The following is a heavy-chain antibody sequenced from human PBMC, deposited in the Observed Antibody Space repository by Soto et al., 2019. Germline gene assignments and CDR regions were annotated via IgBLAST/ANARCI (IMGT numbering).Heavy chain of an antibody. V-gene: IGHV4-31*03. D-gene: IGHD3-10*01. J-gene: IGHJ6*02. CDR2: IYCSGST. CDR3: ARDSRFRLDGMDV. CDR1: GGSISSGGYY. Sequence: SETLSLTCTVSGGSISSGGYYWSWIRQHPGKGLEWIGYIYCSGSTYYNPSLKSRVTISVDTSKNQFSLKLSSVTAADTAVYYCARDSRFRLDGMDVWGQGTTVTVSS.